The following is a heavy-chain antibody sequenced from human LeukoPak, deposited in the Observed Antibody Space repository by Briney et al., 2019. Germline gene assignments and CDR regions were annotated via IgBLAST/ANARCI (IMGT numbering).Heavy chain of an antibody. Sequence: TGGSLRLSCAASGFTFRSYAMSWVRQAPGKGLEWVSGVSNSGGSTYYADSVKGRFTISRDNAKNSLYLQMNSLRAEDTAVYYCARAAYSSGWYWFDPWGQGTLVTVSS. CDR2: VSNSGGST. CDR1: GFTFRSYA. J-gene: IGHJ5*02. CDR3: ARAAYSSGWYWFDP. V-gene: IGHV3-23*01. D-gene: IGHD6-19*01.